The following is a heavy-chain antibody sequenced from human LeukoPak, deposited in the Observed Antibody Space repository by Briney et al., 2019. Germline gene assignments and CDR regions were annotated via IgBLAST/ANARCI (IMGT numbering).Heavy chain of an antibody. J-gene: IGHJ6*03. Sequence: SETLSLTCTVSGGSINSYYWSWIRHPPGQGLEWIGNIYYTGNTNYNPSLESRVTISVDTSKNQFSLRLTSVTAADTAVYYCAREGENYYYYYMDVWGKGTTVTVSS. CDR1: GGSINSYY. CDR2: IYYTGNT. V-gene: IGHV4-59*01. CDR3: AREGENYYYYYMDV.